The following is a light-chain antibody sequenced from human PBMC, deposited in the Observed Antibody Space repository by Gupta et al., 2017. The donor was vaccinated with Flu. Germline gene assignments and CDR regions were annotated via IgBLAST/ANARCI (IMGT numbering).Light chain of an antibody. Sequence: QTVVIQEPSFSVSPGGTVTLTCGLSSGSVSTSYYPSCYQQTPGQPPRLLFYSTNTRSSGVPDRSAAYILGTTAVLNTTGHQADDEAYYYCVQYMGSGIWVFGGGTKVTVI. CDR2: STN. CDR1: SGSVSTSYY. CDR3: VQYMGSGIWV. J-gene: IGLJ3*02. V-gene: IGLV8-61*01.